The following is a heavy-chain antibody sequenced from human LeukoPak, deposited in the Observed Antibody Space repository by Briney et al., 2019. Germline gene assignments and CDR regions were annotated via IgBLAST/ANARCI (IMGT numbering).Heavy chain of an antibody. J-gene: IGHJ5*02. CDR2: ICFDGQNK. CDR3: AGEGGSAMANQGWFDP. D-gene: IGHD1-14*01. V-gene: IGHV3-33*01. CDR1: GFIFNSYC. Sequence: GGSLRLSCAASGFIFNSYCMHWVRQAPGKGLEWVAGICFDGQNKKYADPVKGRFSISRDNSKNTLFLQMNSLRAEDTALYYCAGEGGSAMANQGWFDPWGQGTLVTVSS.